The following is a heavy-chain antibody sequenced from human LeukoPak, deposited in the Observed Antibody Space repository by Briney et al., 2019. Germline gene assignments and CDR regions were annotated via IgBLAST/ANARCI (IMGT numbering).Heavy chain of an antibody. CDR2: INPNSGGT. J-gene: IGHJ4*02. V-gene: IGHV1-2*06. Sequence: ASVKVSCKASGYTFTGYYMHWVRRAPGQGLEWMGRINPNSGGTNYAQKFQGRVTMTRDTSISTAYMELSRLRSDDTAVYYCASLAAAGLRSKDYWGQGTLVTVSS. CDR3: ASLAAAGLRSKDY. D-gene: IGHD6-13*01. CDR1: GYTFTGYY.